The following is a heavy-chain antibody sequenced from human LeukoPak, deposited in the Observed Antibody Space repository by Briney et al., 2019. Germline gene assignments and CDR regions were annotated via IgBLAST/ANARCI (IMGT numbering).Heavy chain of an antibody. D-gene: IGHD4-11*01. J-gene: IGHJ4*02. Sequence: GGSLRLSCAASGFTFSSYGMHWVRQAPGKGLEWVAFIRYDGSNKYYADSVKGRLTISRDNSKNTLYLQMNSLRAEDTAVYYCAKFTHDYSNYYYFDYWGQGTLVTVSS. CDR1: GFTFSSYG. CDR3: AKFTHDYSNYYYFDY. V-gene: IGHV3-30*02. CDR2: IRYDGSNK.